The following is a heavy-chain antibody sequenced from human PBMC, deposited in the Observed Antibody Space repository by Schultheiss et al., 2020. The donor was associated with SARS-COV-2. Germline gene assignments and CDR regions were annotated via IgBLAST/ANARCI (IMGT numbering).Heavy chain of an antibody. CDR3: ARDISSGWWDYYYYGMDV. V-gene: IGHV4-34*01. Sequence: SETLSLTCAVYGGSFSGYYWSWIRQPPGKGLEWIGEINHSGSTNYNPSLKSRVTISVDTSKNQFSLKLSSVTAADTAVYYCARDISSGWWDYYYYGMDVWGQGTTVTVSS. CDR2: INHSGST. D-gene: IGHD6-19*01. J-gene: IGHJ6*02. CDR1: GGSFSGYY.